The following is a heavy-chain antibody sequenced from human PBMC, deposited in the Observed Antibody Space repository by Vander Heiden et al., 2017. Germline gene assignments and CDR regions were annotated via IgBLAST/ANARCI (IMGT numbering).Heavy chain of an antibody. Sequence: EVQLVESGGGLVQPGGSLRLSCAASGVPFSSYWMHWVRQTPGTGLLWVSRINGDGGGAIYADSVKGRFTISRDNARNTLYLQMNSLRVEDTGIYYCARDGSLPDYWGQGTLVSVSS. CDR1: GVPFSSYW. J-gene: IGHJ4*02. CDR2: INGDGGGA. CDR3: ARDGSLPDY. V-gene: IGHV3-74*01.